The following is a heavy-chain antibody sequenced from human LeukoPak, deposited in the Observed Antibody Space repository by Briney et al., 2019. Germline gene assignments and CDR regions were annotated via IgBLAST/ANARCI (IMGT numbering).Heavy chain of an antibody. CDR1: GYTFTGYY. CDR2: INPNSGGT. Sequence: ASVKVSCKASGYTFTGYYMHWVRQAPGQGLEWMGWINPNSGGTNYAQKLQGRVTMTTDTSTSTAYMELRSLRSDDTAVYYCARDFGILYGDHDYWGQGTLVTVST. CDR3: ARDFGILYGDHDY. D-gene: IGHD4-17*01. J-gene: IGHJ4*02. V-gene: IGHV1-2*02.